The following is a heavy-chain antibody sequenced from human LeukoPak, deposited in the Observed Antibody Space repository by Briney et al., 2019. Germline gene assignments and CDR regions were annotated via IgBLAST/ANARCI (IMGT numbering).Heavy chain of an antibody. CDR1: GYTFTGYY. D-gene: IGHD5-12*01. CDR3: ARDSKAGYSGYLFPGDFDY. Sequence: ASVKVSCKASGYTFTGYYMHWVRQAPGQGLEWMGWINPNSGGTNYAQKFQGWVTMTRDTSISTAYMELSRLRSDDTAVYYCARDSKAGYSGYLFPGDFDYWGQGTLVTVSS. J-gene: IGHJ4*02. V-gene: IGHV1-2*04. CDR2: INPNSGGT.